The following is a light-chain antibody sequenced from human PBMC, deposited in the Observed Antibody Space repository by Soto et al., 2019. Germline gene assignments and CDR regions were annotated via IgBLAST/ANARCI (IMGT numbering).Light chain of an antibody. J-gene: IGLJ2*01. CDR3: GTWDSSLSAVV. V-gene: IGLV1-51*01. CDR1: SSNIGNNY. CDR2: DNN. Sequence: QSVLTQPPSVSAAPGQKVTSSCSGSSSNIGNNYVSWYQQLPGTAPKLLIYDNNKRPSGIPDRFSGSKSGTSATLGITGLQTGDEADDYCGTWDSSLSAVVFGGGTKLTVL.